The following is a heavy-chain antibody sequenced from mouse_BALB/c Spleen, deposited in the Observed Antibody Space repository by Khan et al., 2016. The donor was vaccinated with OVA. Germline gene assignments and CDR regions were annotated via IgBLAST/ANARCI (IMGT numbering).Heavy chain of an antibody. CDR3: TRIYRSDFDY. CDR2: INPHIGET. J-gene: IGHJ2*01. V-gene: IGHV1-20*02. CDR1: GYSFTGYF. Sequence: VQLQQSGPELVRPGASVKISCKASGYSFTGYFMNWVMQSHGKSLEWIGRINPHIGETFYNQRFKDKATLTVDESSSTAHMEPRRLASEDSAVYYCTRIYRSDFDYWGQGTTLTVSS. D-gene: IGHD1-1*01.